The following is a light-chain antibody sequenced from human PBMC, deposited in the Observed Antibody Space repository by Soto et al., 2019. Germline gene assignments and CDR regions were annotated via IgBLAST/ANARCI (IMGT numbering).Light chain of an antibody. CDR3: QQYNSYWP. CDR2: DAS. V-gene: IGKV1-5*01. J-gene: IGKJ1*01. Sequence: DIQMTQSPSTLSASVGDRVTITCRASQSISSWLAWYQQKPGKAPKLLIYDASSLESGVPSRFSGSGSGTKFTLTISSLQLDDFATYYCQQYNSYWPFGQGTKGDIK. CDR1: QSISSW.